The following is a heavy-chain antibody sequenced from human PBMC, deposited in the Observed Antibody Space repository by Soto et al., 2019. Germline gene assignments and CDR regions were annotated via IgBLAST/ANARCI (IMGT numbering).Heavy chain of an antibody. CDR2: ISSSGSTI. Sequence: GGSLRLSCAASGFTFSDYYMSWIRQAPGKGLEWVSYISSSGSTIYYADSVKGRFTISRDNAKNSLYLQMNSLRAEDTAVYYCARDGLSSDNGLGYCSSTSCQTYAFDIWGQGTMVTVSS. D-gene: IGHD2-2*01. CDR3: ARDGLSSDNGLGYCSSTSCQTYAFDI. J-gene: IGHJ3*02. CDR1: GFTFSDYY. V-gene: IGHV3-11*01.